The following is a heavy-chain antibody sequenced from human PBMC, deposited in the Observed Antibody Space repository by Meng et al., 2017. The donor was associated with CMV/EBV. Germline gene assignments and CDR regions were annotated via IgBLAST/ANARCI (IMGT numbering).Heavy chain of an antibody. Sequence: GESLKISCAASGFSFSTFGMHWVRQAPGKGLERVALIWHDGSNKYYADSVKGRFTISRDNSRNTLYLQMNSLRVEDTAVYYCAKGGVTGYFFDYWGQGTLVTVSS. D-gene: IGHD3-16*01. CDR3: AKGGVTGYFFDY. V-gene: IGHV3-33*06. J-gene: IGHJ4*02. CDR1: GFSFSTFG. CDR2: IWHDGSNK.